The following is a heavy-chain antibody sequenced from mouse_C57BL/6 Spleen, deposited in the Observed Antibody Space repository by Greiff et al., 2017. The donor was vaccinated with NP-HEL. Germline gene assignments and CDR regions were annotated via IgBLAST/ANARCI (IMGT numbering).Heavy chain of an antibody. Sequence: QVQLQQPGAELVKPGASVKLSCKASGYTFTSYWMHWVKQRPGQGLEWIGMIHPTSGSTNYNEKFKSKATLTVDKSSSTAYMQLSSLTSEDSAVYYCATYYSNYAPYYYAMDYWGQGTSVTVSS. D-gene: IGHD2-5*01. CDR3: ATYYSNYAPYYYAMDY. V-gene: IGHV1-64*01. CDR2: IHPTSGST. J-gene: IGHJ4*01. CDR1: GYTFTSYW.